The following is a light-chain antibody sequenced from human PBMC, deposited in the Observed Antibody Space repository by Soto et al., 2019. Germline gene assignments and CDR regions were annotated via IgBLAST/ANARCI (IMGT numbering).Light chain of an antibody. CDR1: QSISSY. CDR2: VAS. Sequence: DIQMTQSPSSLSASVGDRVTITCRASQSISSYLSWYQQKPGKAPKLLINVASTLQSGVPSRFSGSGSATDFTLAISILQPEDFATYYCQQSSSTPQTFGGGTKVDIK. CDR3: QQSSSTPQT. V-gene: IGKV1-39*01. J-gene: IGKJ4*01.